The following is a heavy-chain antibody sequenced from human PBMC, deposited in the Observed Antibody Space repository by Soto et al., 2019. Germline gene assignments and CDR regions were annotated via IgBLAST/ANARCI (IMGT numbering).Heavy chain of an antibody. V-gene: IGHV1-69*01. D-gene: IGHD6-13*01. CDR1: GGTFSSYA. CDR3: ARLAAAGTERDLTIYYFDY. CDR2: IIPIFGTA. Sequence: QVQLVQSGAEVKKPGSSVKVSCKASGGTFSSYAISWVRQAPGQGLEWMGGIIPIFGTANYAQKFQGRVTITADESTSTAYMELSSLRSEDTAVYYCARLAAAGTERDLTIYYFDYWGQGTLVTVSS. J-gene: IGHJ4*02.